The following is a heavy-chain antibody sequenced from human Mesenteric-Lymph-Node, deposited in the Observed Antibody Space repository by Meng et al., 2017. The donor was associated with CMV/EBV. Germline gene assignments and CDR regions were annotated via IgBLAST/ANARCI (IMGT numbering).Heavy chain of an antibody. V-gene: IGHV3-48*04. CDR1: GFTFSSYS. CDR2: ISSSSSTI. D-gene: IGHD4-23*01. Sequence: GGSLRLSCAASGFTFSSYSMNWVRQAPGKGLEWVSYISSSSSTIYYADSVKGRFTISRDNAKNSLYLQMNSLRAEDTAVYYCARVGRGGGNWLGYWGQGTLVTVSS. CDR3: ARVGRGGGNWLGY. J-gene: IGHJ4*02.